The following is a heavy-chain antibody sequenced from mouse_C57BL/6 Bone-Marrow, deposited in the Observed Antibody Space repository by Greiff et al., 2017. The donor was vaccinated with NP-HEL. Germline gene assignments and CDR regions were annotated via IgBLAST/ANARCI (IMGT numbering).Heavy chain of an antibody. D-gene: IGHD2-3*01. CDR3: ASYDGYYGSFDY. J-gene: IGHJ2*01. Sequence: QVQLQQPGAELVMPGASVKLSCKASGYTFTSYWMHWVKQRPGQGLEWIGEIDPSDSYTNYNQKFKGKSTLTVDKSSSTAYMQLSSLTSEDSAVYYCASYDGYYGSFDYWGQGTTLTVSS. CDR1: GYTFTSYW. V-gene: IGHV1-69*01. CDR2: IDPSDSYT.